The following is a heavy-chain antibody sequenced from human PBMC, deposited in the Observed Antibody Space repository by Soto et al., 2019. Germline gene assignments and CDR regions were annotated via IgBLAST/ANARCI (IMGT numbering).Heavy chain of an antibody. V-gene: IGHV3-30*18. J-gene: IGHJ4*02. Sequence: SLRLSCAASGFTFSSYGMHWVRQAPGKGLEWVAVISYDGSKKYYADSVKGRFTISRDNSKNMLYLQMNSLRAEDTAVYYCAKEGYDSGWYWDSWGQGALVTVSS. CDR3: AKEGYDSGWYWDS. CDR2: ISYDGSKK. D-gene: IGHD6-19*01. CDR1: GFTFSSYG.